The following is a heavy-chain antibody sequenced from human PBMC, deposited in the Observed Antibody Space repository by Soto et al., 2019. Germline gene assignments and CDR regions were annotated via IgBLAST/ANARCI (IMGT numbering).Heavy chain of an antibody. D-gene: IGHD3-10*01. CDR1: GFTFTNYA. Sequence: EVHLLDSGGGLVQPGGSLRLSCAASGFTFTNYAMSWVRQAPGKGLAWVSSISGSGGNTYSADSVRGRFTISRDNTKNTLYLQMNSLRAEDTAISYCVKARAAGGFDYWGQGTLVTVSS. CDR2: ISGSGGNT. V-gene: IGHV3-23*01. CDR3: VKARAAGGFDY. J-gene: IGHJ4*02.